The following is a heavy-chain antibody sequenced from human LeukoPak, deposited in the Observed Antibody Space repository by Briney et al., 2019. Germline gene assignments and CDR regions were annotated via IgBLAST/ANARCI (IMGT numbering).Heavy chain of an antibody. J-gene: IGHJ4*02. V-gene: IGHV4-59*12. CDR2: IYHSGST. D-gene: IGHD2-8*01. CDR3: ARGYCTNGVCYAFDY. Sequence: PSETLSLTCTVSGGSISSYYWSWIRQPPGKGLEWIGYIYHSGSTYYNPSLKSRVTISVDRSKNQFSLKLSSVTAADTAVYYCARGYCTNGVCYAFDYWGQGTLVTVSS. CDR1: GGSISSYY.